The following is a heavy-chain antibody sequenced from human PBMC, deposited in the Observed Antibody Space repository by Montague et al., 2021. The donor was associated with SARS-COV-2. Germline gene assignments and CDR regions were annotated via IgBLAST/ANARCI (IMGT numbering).Heavy chain of an antibody. CDR2: IYYTGET. V-gene: IGHV4-59*01. Sequence: SETLSLTCSFSGGSIRSYYWSWIRLPPGKPLEWLGYIYYTGETTHIPSLKSRVTISVDTSRSQFSLRLTSVTAADTAVYFCARFWSGYVDKWSQGTLVTVSS. D-gene: IGHD3-3*01. CDR1: GGSIRSYY. CDR3: ARFWSGYVDK. J-gene: IGHJ4*02.